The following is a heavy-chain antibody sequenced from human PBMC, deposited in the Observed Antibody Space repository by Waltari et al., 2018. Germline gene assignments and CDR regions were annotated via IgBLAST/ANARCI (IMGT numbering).Heavy chain of an antibody. CDR2: LSYSVTT. CDR3: ATYIGASVGTAAFDV. D-gene: IGHD5-12*01. V-gene: IGHV4-39*01. Sequence: QLQLQESGPGLVTPSETLSLTCSFSGDSIHSNRHYRGWIRQPPGQGLEWIGTLSYSVTTYSSPSLKSRVTLSRDTSRNQLSLELGSVTATDTAMYYCATYIGASVGTAAFDVWGQGTMVNVSS. J-gene: IGHJ3*01. CDR1: GDSIHSNRHY.